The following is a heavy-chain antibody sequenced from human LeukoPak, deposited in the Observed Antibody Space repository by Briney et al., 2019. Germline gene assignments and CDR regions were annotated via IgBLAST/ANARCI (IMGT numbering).Heavy chain of an antibody. D-gene: IGHD2-15*01. CDR3: AKQPAASAHEAGGSFWYFDL. V-gene: IGHV3-23*01. J-gene: IGHJ2*01. CDR2: LSGSDGQT. CDR1: GGSISSGGYY. Sequence: PSETLSLTCTVSGGSISSGGYYWSWIRQHPGKGLEWVSNLSGSDGQTFHTDSVKGRFTISRDNSKNTLYLQMNSLRVEDTAVYYCAKQPAASAHEAGGSFWYFDLWGRGTLVTVSS.